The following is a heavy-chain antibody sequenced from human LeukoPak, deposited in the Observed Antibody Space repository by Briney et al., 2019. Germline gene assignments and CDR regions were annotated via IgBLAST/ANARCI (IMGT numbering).Heavy chain of an antibody. CDR2: IYHSGST. D-gene: IGHD3/OR15-3a*01. J-gene: IGHJ4*02. CDR3: AGDRGTGIPFDY. V-gene: IGHV4-38-2*02. Sequence: PSETLSLTCTVSGYSISSGYYWGWIRQPPGKGLEWIGSIYHSGSTYYNPSLKSRVTISVDTSKNQFSLKLSSVAAADTAVYYCAGDRGTGIPFDYWGQGTLVTVSS. CDR1: GYSISSGYY.